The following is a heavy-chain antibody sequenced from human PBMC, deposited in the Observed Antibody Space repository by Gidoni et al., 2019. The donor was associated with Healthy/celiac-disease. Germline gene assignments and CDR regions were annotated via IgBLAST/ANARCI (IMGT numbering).Heavy chain of an antibody. V-gene: IGHV3-21*01. CDR2: ISSSSSSL. Sequence: EVQLVESGGGLVKPGGYLRLACAASGFTFSSYSMNWVRQAPGKGLAWVSSISSSSSSLYYADSVKGRFTISRDNAKNSLYLQMNSLRAEDTAVYYCARDGGYGSGSYPFDYWGQGTLVTVSS. CDR1: GFTFSSYS. CDR3: ARDGGYGSGSYPFDY. J-gene: IGHJ4*02. D-gene: IGHD3-10*01.